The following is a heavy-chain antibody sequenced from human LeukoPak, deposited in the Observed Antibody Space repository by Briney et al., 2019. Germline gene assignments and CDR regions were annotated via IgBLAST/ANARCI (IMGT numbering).Heavy chain of an antibody. CDR3: ARETYKYGSGSYYQYNWFDP. CDR1: GGSISSYY. CDR2: IYYSGST. Sequence: SETLSLTCTVSGGSISSYYWSWIRQPPGKGLEWIGYIYYSGSTNYNPSLKSRVTISVDTSKNQFSLKLSSVTAADTAVYYCARETYKYGSGSYYQYNWFDPWGQGTLVTVSS. V-gene: IGHV4-59*01. D-gene: IGHD3-10*01. J-gene: IGHJ5*02.